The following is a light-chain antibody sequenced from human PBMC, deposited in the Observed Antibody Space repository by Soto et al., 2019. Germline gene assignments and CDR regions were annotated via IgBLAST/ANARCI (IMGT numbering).Light chain of an antibody. V-gene: IGLV1-44*01. J-gene: IGLJ3*02. Sequence: QLVLTQPPSASGTPGQRVTISCSGSSSNIGSNTVNWYQQLPGTAPKLLIYNNNQRPSGVPDRFSGSKSGTSASLAISGLQSEDEADYYCAAWDDSLWVFGGGTQLTVL. CDR2: NNN. CDR3: AAWDDSLWV. CDR1: SSNIGSNT.